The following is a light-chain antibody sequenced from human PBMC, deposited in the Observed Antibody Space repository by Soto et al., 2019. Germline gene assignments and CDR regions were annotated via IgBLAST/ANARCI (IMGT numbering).Light chain of an antibody. J-gene: IGKJ2*01. V-gene: IGKV1-39*01. Sequence: DIQMTQSPSSLSASVGDRVTITCRASQSLSSYLNWYQQKPGKAPKLLIFAASTLQSGVPSRFSGSESGTDFTLTISTLQPEDFATYYCQQSYSTPYTFGQGTKLEIK. CDR2: AAS. CDR3: QQSYSTPYT. CDR1: QSLSSY.